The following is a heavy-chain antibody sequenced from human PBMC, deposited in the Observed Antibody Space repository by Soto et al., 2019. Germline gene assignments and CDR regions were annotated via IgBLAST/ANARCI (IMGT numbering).Heavy chain of an antibody. D-gene: IGHD4-17*01. J-gene: IGHJ4*02. Sequence: QVQLVESGGGVVQPGRSLRLSCVVSRYTFSSYGMHWVRQAPGKGLEWVAIISYDGSNKYYANSVKGRFTISRDNSKNTLYLQMNRLRAEDTAGYYCAKEGGVYGGNHDFDYGGQGTLVTVA. CDR3: AKEGGVYGGNHDFDY. CDR2: ISYDGSNK. CDR1: RYTFSSYG. V-gene: IGHV3-30*18.